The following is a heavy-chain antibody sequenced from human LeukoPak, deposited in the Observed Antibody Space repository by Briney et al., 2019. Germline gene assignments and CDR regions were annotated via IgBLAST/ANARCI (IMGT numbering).Heavy chain of an antibody. V-gene: IGHV3-21*01. CDR3: ARDVGSGWSPEGVDY. J-gene: IGHJ4*02. D-gene: IGHD6-19*01. Sequence: GGSLRLSCAASGFTFSSYSMNWVRQAPGKGLEWVSSISSSSSYIYYVDSVKGRFTISRDNAKNSLYLQMNSLRAEDTAVYYCARDVGSGWSPEGVDYWGQGTLVTVSS. CDR1: GFTFSSYS. CDR2: ISSSSSYI.